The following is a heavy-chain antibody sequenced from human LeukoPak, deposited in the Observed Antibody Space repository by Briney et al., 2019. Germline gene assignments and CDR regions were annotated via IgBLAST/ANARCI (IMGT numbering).Heavy chain of an antibody. D-gene: IGHD1-20*01. CDR3: ARHHNWNYDY. CDR1: GGSISRNDYY. Sequence: SETLSLTCIVSGGSISRNDYYWGWIRQPPGKGLEWIGSVYYSGATYYNPSLKSRVFISVDASKNQFALNLSSVTAADTAVYYCARHHNWNYDYWGQGTPVTVSS. J-gene: IGHJ4*02. V-gene: IGHV4-39*01. CDR2: VYYSGAT.